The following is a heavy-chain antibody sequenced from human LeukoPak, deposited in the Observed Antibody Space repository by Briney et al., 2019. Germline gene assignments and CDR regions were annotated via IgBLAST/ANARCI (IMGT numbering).Heavy chain of an antibody. J-gene: IGHJ4*02. CDR2: IRYDGSNK. V-gene: IGHV3-30*02. CDR1: GFTFSSYG. Sequence: PGGSLRLSCAASGFTFSSYGMHWVRQAPGKGLERGAFIRYDGSNKYYADFVKGRFTISRDNSKHTLYLTMNSLRAEDTAVYYCAKERSRYSYRYAFDYWGQGTLVTVSS. CDR3: AKERSRYSYRYAFDY. D-gene: IGHD5-18*01.